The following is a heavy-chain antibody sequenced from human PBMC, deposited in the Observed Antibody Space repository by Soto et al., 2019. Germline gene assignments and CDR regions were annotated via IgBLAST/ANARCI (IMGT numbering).Heavy chain of an antibody. Sequence: QVPLEESGGGVVQPGRSLRLSCAASGFNFRNYGMHWVRQAPGKGLEWVAIIWYDGSNKYYADSVKGRFTISRDNSKDTLYLQMNNLRAEDTAVYYCARLYTWIMDYWGQGTLVTVSS. D-gene: IGHD5-12*01. CDR2: IWYDGSNK. CDR3: ARLYTWIMDY. V-gene: IGHV3-33*01. J-gene: IGHJ4*02. CDR1: GFNFRNYG.